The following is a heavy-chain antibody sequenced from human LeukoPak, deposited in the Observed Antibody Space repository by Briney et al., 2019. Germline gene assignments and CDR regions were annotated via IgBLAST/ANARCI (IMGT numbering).Heavy chain of an antibody. J-gene: IGHJ4*02. CDR2: INPNSGGT. D-gene: IGHD1-20*01. CDR1: GYTFTGYY. V-gene: IGHV1-2*02. CDR3: AREFRRYNWNQMGY. Sequence: GASVKVSCKASGYTFTGYYMHWVQQAPGQGLEWMGWINPNSGGTNYAQKFQGRVTMTRDTSISTAYMELSRLRSDDTAVYYCAREFRRYNWNQMGYWGQGTLVTVSS.